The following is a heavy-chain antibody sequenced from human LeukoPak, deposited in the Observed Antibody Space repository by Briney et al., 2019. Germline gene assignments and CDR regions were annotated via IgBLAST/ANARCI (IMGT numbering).Heavy chain of an antibody. CDR2: ISTSGSTK. CDR3: VRNWGHDD. D-gene: IGHD7-27*01. Sequence: GGSLRLSCAASGFSFNTYEMNRVRQAPGKGLEWISYISTSGSTKHYAESVKGRFTISRDNAQNSLYLQMNTLRAEDTAVYYCVRNWGHDDWGQGTLVTVSS. J-gene: IGHJ4*02. V-gene: IGHV3-48*03. CDR1: GFSFNTYE.